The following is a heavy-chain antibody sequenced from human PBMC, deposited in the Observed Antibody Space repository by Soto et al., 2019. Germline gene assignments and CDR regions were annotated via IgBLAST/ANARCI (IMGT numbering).Heavy chain of an antibody. V-gene: IGHV3-23*01. CDR2: ISGSGGST. J-gene: IGHJ1*01. CDR1: GFTFSSYA. Sequence: GGSLRLSCAASGFTFSSYAMSWVRQAPGKGLEWVSAISGSGGSTYYADSVKGRFTISRDNSKNTLYLQMNSLRAEDTAVYYFTKSGNIAVAVYAEYFQHWGQGTLVTVSS. D-gene: IGHD6-19*01. CDR3: TKSGNIAVAVYAEYFQH.